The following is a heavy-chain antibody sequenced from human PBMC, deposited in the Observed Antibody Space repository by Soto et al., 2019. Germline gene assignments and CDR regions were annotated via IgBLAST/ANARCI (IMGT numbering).Heavy chain of an antibody. CDR2: IKSKTDGGTT. CDR1: GFTFSNAW. CDR3: TTEGIVAISQYDAFDI. Sequence: GGSLRLYCAASGFTFSNAWMSWVRQAPGKGLEWVGRIKSKTDGGTTDYAAPVKGRFTISRDDSKNTLYLQMNSLKTEDTAVYYCTTEGIVAISQYDAFDIWGQGTMVTVS. J-gene: IGHJ3*02. D-gene: IGHD5-12*01. V-gene: IGHV3-15*01.